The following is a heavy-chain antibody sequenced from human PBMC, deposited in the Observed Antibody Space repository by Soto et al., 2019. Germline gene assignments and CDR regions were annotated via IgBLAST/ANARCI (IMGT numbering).Heavy chain of an antibody. V-gene: IGHV1-18*01. D-gene: IGHD5-12*01. Sequence: GASVKVSCKASGYTFTRSGISWVRQAPVQGLEWMGWISTYNGDTNYAQTFQGRVTMTTDTSTSTVHMEVRSLRSDDTAVYYCAREGVAPYYYYGMDVWSQGTPVTVSS. CDR3: AREGVAPYYYYGMDV. J-gene: IGHJ6*02. CDR2: ISTYNGDT. CDR1: GYTFTRSG.